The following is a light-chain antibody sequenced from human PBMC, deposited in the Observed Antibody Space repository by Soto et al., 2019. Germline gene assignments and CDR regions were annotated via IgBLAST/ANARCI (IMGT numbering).Light chain of an antibody. CDR2: AAS. CDR3: QHSYSAPWT. V-gene: IGKV1-39*01. Sequence: DIQMTQSPSSLSASVGDRVTITCRASQSISNYLNWYQQKPGEAPNVLISAASSLQSGVPSRFSGSGSGTDFTLTISSLQPEDFATYYCQHSYSAPWTFGQGTKVEIK. CDR1: QSISNY. J-gene: IGKJ1*01.